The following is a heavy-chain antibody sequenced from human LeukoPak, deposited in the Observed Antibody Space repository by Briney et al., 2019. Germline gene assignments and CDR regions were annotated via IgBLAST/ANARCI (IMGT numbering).Heavy chain of an antibody. V-gene: IGHV3-48*01. CDR3: ARSGYSGYGYYMDV. CDR1: GFTFSSYS. J-gene: IGHJ6*03. Sequence: PGGSLRLSCAASGFTFSSYSMNWVRQAPGKGLEWVSYISSSSSTIYYADSVKGRFTISRDNAKNSLYLQMNSLRAEDTAVYYCARSGYSGYGYYMDVWGKGTTVTVSS. CDR2: ISSSSSTI. D-gene: IGHD5-12*01.